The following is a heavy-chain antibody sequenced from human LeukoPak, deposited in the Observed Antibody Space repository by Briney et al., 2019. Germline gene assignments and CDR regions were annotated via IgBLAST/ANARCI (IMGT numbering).Heavy chain of an antibody. D-gene: IGHD3-10*02. CDR2: ISSSGSTI. J-gene: IGHJ6*04. Sequence: QTGGSLRLSCAASGFTFSRYEMNWVRQAPGEGVEGVSYISSSGSTIYYADSVKGRFTISRDNAKNSLYLQMNSLRAEDTAVYYCAELGITMIGGVWGKGTTVTISS. CDR1: GFTFSRYE. CDR3: AELGITMIGGV. V-gene: IGHV3-48*03.